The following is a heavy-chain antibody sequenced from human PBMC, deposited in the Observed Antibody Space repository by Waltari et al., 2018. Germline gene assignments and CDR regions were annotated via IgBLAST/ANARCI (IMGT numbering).Heavy chain of an antibody. Sequence: EVQLVESGGGLVKPGGSLRLSCAASGFTFTNAWMNWVRQAPGKGREWVGRMKSKTDGGTTDYAAPVKGRFTISRDDSKNTLYLQMNSLKTDDTAVYYCTTLGYRSGWSFDYWGQGTLVTVSS. CDR3: TTLGYRSGWSFDY. V-gene: IGHV3-15*07. CDR2: MKSKTDGGTT. D-gene: IGHD6-19*01. J-gene: IGHJ4*02. CDR1: GFTFTNAW.